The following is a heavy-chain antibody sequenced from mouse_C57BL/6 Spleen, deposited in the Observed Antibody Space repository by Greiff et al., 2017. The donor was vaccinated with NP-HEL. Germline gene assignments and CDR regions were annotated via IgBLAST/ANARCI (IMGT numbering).Heavy chain of an antibody. V-gene: IGHV1-55*01. J-gene: IGHJ4*01. CDR1: GYTFTSYW. D-gene: IGHD2-4*01. Sequence: QVQLQQPGAELVKPGASVKMSCKASGYTFTSYWITWVKQRPGQGLEWIGDIYPGSGSTNYNEKFKSKATLTVDTSSSTAYMQLSSLTSEDSAVYYGARGHDYDVWYAMDYWGQGTSVTVSS. CDR2: IYPGSGST. CDR3: ARGHDYDVWYAMDY.